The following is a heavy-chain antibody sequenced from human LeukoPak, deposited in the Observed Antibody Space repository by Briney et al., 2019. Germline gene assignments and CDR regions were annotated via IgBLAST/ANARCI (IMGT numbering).Heavy chain of an antibody. D-gene: IGHD2-2*03. Sequence: SETLSLTCSVSGGSISGSSDYWGWIRQAPGEGPEWIASIYYRGTTFHSPSLKSRVTISVDTSRNEFSLSLSPVTAADTAVYFCARHIGYCSTTICYAFDPWGQGILVTVSS. CDR2: IYYRGTT. J-gene: IGHJ5*02. CDR1: GGSISGSSDY. CDR3: ARHIGYCSTTICYAFDP. V-gene: IGHV4-39*01.